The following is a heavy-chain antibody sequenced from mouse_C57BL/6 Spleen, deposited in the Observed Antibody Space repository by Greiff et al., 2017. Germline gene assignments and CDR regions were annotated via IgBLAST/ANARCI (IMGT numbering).Heavy chain of an antibody. J-gene: IGHJ3*01. CDR1: GYSITSGYY. CDR2: ISYDGSN. V-gene: IGHV3-6*01. CDR3: ARAGLDYDYDV. Sequence: EVKLQESGPGLVKPSQSLSLTCSVTGYSITSGYYWNWIRQFPGNKLEWMGYISYDGSNNYNPSLKNRISITRDTSKNQFFLKLNSVTTEDTATYYCARAGLDYDYDVWGQGTLVTVSA. D-gene: IGHD2-4*01.